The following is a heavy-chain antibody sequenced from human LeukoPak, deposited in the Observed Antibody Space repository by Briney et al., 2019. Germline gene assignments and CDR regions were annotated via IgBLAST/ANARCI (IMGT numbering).Heavy chain of an antibody. D-gene: IGHD2-2*01. Sequence: GGSLRLSCAASGFTFSSYAMSWVRQAPGKGLEWVSGISGSGGSTYCADSVKGRFTISRDNSKNTLYLQMNSLRAEDTAVYYCAKGGYCSSTNCPFDYWGQGTLVTVSS. CDR1: GFTFSSYA. V-gene: IGHV3-23*01. J-gene: IGHJ4*02. CDR2: ISGSGGST. CDR3: AKGGYCSSTNCPFDY.